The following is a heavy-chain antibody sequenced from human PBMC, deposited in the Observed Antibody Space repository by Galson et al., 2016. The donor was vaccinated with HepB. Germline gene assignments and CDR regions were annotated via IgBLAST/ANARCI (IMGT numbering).Heavy chain of an antibody. J-gene: IGHJ6*02. Sequence: SVKVSCKASGYTFTDYYLHWVRQAPGQGFEWLGWINPNSGGTNYAQKFQGWVTMTRDTSISTAYIELSKLRSDDTAVYYCAANFGDYYYGVDVWGQGTTVTVSS. CDR3: AANFGDYYYGVDV. CDR2: INPNSGGT. V-gene: IGHV1-2*04. CDR1: GYTFTDYY. D-gene: IGHD4-17*01.